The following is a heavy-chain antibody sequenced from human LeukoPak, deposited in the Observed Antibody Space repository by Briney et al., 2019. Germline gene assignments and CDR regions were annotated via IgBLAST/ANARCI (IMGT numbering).Heavy chain of an antibody. CDR3: VCPESGYSHGYGY. D-gene: IGHD5-18*01. J-gene: IGHJ4*02. V-gene: IGHV3-64D*09. CDR2: ISDNGGST. Sequence: GGSLRLSCAPPGFTFTIYPMHSGRQAPGKGLEYVSAISDNGGSTYYADSVKGRFTISRDNSMNTLYLQMSSLTPEDTAVYYCVCPESGYSHGYGYWGQGTLVTVSS. CDR1: GFTFTIYP.